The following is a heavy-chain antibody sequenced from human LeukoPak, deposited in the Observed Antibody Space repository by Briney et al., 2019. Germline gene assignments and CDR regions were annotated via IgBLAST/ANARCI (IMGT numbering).Heavy chain of an antibody. CDR2: IYYSGST. CDR1: GGSISSGDYY. V-gene: IGHV4-30-4*01. J-gene: IGHJ4*02. D-gene: IGHD2-2*01. Sequence: SETLSLTCTVSGGSISSGDYYWSWIRQPPGKGLEWIGYIYYSGSTYYNPSLKSRVTISVDTSKNQFSPKLSSVTAADTAVYYCAREMRVCTSISCPSYYFDYWGQGTLVTVSS. CDR3: AREMRVCTSISCPSYYFDY.